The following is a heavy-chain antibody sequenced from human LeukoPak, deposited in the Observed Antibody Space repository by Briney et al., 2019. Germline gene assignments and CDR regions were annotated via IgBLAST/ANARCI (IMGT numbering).Heavy chain of an antibody. CDR3: ARRAGAYSHPYDY. D-gene: IGHD4/OR15-4a*01. V-gene: IGHV3-53*01. CDR1: GLTVSSNS. J-gene: IGHJ4*02. CDR2: IYSSVT. Sequence: GGSLRLSCTVSGLTVSSNSMSWVRQAPGKGLEWVSFIYSSVTHYSDSVKGRFTISRDNSKNTLFLQMNSLRAEDTAVYYCARRAGAYSHPYDYWGQGTLVTVSS.